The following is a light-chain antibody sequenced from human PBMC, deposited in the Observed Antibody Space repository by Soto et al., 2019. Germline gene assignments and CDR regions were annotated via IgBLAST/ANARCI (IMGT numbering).Light chain of an antibody. CDR2: WAS. V-gene: IGKV4-1*01. CDR1: RSVLYKSNNKNH. Sequence: DIVMTQSPDSLAVSLGERATMNCKCSRSVLYKSNNKNHLAWYQQKPGQPPQLIIYWASTRESGVPERFSGSGSGTDFTLTISSLEDEAVAFYWCQQYDNWPPYNFGQGTKVDI. CDR3: QQYDNWPPYN. J-gene: IGKJ2*01.